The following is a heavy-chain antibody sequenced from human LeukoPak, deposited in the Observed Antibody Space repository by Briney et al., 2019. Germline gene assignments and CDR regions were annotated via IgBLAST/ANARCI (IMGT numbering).Heavy chain of an antibody. CDR1: GFTFSSYW. J-gene: IGHJ4*02. Sequence: GGSLRLSCAASGFTFSSYWMHWVRQAPGKGLVWVSRINTDGSSTNYADSVKGRFTTSRDNAKNTLYLQMNSLRVEDTAVYYCARDLYSSSSALGLFDYWGQGTLVTVSS. V-gene: IGHV3-74*01. CDR3: ARDLYSSSSALGLFDY. CDR2: INTDGSST. D-gene: IGHD6-6*01.